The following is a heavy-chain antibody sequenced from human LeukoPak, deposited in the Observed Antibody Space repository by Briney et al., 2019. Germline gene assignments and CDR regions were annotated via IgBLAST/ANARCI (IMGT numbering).Heavy chain of an antibody. D-gene: IGHD4-17*01. CDR3: ARDYGAGRRAFDI. CDR1: GFTFSNYW. V-gene: IGHV3-74*01. CDR2: IINDGTTT. Sequence: GGSLRLSCVASGFTFSNYWMHWVRQAPGKGLVWVSRIINDGTTTNYVDSVKGRFTISRDNAKNTVYLEMNSLRAEDTAVYYCARDYGAGRRAFDIWGLGTTVTVSS. J-gene: IGHJ3*02.